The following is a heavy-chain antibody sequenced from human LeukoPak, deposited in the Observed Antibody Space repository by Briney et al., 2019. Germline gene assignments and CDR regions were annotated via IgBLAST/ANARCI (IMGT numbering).Heavy chain of an antibody. J-gene: IGHJ3*02. CDR3: ARSGPMAADKADAFDI. CDR1: GGSFSGYY. CDR2: INHSGST. D-gene: IGHD3-10*01. V-gene: IGHV4-34*01. Sequence: PSETLSLTCAVYGGSFSGYYWSWIRQPPGKGLEWIGEINHSGSTNYNPSLKSRVTISVDTSKNQFSLKLSSVSAADTAVYYCARSGPMAADKADAFDIWGQGTMVTVSS.